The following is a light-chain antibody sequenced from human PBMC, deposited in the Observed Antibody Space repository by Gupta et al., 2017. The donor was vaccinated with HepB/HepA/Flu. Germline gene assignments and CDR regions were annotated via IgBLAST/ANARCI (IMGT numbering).Light chain of an antibody. CDR3: QQYGSSPMYT. J-gene: IGKJ2*01. Sequence: EVVLTQSPGTLSLSPGERATLSCRASQSVSSDYFAWYQQKPGQSPRLLIYGASSRATGIPDRFSGSGSGTDVTLTISRLEPEDFAVYYCQQYGSSPMYTFGQGTKLEIK. CDR1: QSVSSDY. V-gene: IGKV3-20*01. CDR2: GAS.